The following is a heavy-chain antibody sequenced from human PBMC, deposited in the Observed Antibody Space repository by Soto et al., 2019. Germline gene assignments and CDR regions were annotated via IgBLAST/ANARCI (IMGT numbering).Heavy chain of an antibody. CDR2: AYYRGST. CDR3: AREKKEYHGPGSYFWYGMDV. J-gene: IGHJ6*02. D-gene: IGHD3-10*01. Sequence: QVQLQESGPGLVKPSETLSLTCTVSGASVSSGSSYWSWIRQPPGKGLEWLGYAYYRGSTNYNPSLMRRVTMSVDTSKTQISLKVRSVTAADTAVYCCAREKKEYHGPGSYFWYGMDVWGQGTTVTVSS. V-gene: IGHV4-61*01. CDR1: GASVSSGSSY.